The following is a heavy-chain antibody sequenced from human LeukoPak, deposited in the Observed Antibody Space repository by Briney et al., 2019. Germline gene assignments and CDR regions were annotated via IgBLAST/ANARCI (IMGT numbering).Heavy chain of an antibody. CDR2: ISAYNGNT. J-gene: IGHJ4*02. CDR1: GYTFTSYG. V-gene: IGHV1-18*01. CDR3: ARVSGGLYYFDY. Sequence: ASVKVSCKASGYTFTSYGISWVRQAPGQGLEWMGWISAYNGNTNYAQKFQGRVTITADKSTSTAYMELSSLRSEDTAVYYCARVSGGLYYFDYWGQGTLVTVSS. D-gene: IGHD6-25*01.